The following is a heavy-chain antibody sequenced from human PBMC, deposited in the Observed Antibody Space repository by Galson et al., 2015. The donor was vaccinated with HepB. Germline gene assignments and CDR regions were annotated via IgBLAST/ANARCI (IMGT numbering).Heavy chain of an antibody. CDR3: ARVNNRHPQSASCGGDCYSYYYYYGMDV. D-gene: IGHD2-21*02. CDR2: ISSSSTYT. J-gene: IGHJ6*02. Sequence: SLRLSCAASGFTFSDYYMSWIRQAPGKGLDWVSYISSSSTYTNYADSVKGRFTISRDNAKKSLYLQMNSLRAEDTAVYYCARVNNRHPQSASCGGDCYSYYYYYGMDVWGQGTTVTVSS. CDR1: GFTFSDYY. V-gene: IGHV3-11*06.